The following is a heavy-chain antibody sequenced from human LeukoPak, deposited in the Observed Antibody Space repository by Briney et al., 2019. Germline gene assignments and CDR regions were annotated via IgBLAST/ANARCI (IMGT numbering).Heavy chain of an antibody. Sequence: SETLSLTCAVYGGSFSGYYWSWIRQPPGKGLEWIGEINHSGSTNYNPSLKSRVTISVDTSKNQFSPKLSSVTAADTAVYYCARVGYSYGSDYWGQGTLVTVSS. CDR2: INHSGST. CDR3: ARVGYSYGSDY. CDR1: GGSFSGYY. V-gene: IGHV4-34*01. J-gene: IGHJ4*02. D-gene: IGHD5-18*01.